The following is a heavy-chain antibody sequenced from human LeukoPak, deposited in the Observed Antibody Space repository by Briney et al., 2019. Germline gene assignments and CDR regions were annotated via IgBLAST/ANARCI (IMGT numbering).Heavy chain of an antibody. V-gene: IGHV3-48*03. CDR1: GXGLSSFE. Sequence: GGSLRLSCAASGXGLSSFEVNWVRQTPGKGLEWVSFVTGDKLYFADSVMGRFTVSRDNAKNSLYLQMNSLRAEDTAVYYCARDLTLRSIAVAPHYDFDYWGQGTLITVSS. CDR3: ARDLTLRSIAVAPHYDFDY. J-gene: IGHJ4*02. CDR2: VTGDKL. D-gene: IGHD6-19*01.